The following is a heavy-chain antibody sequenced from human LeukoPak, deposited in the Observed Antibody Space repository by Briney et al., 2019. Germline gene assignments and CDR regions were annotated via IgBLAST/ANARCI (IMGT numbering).Heavy chain of an antibody. CDR2: INPSGGST. CDR3: ARDPQYSSSSSSRFDP. Sequence: ASVKVSCKASGYTFTSYYMHWVRQAPGQGLEWMGIINPSGGSTSYAQKFQGRVTMTRDMSTSTVYMELSSLRSEDTAVYYCARDPQYSSSSSSRFDPWGQGTLVTVSS. CDR1: GYTFTSYY. J-gene: IGHJ5*02. D-gene: IGHD6-6*01. V-gene: IGHV1-46*01.